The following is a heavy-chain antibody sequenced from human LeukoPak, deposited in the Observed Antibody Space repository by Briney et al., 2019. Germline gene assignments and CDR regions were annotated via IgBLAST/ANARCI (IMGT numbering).Heavy chain of an antibody. CDR2: IWYDGNYK. D-gene: IGHD6-13*01. Sequence: PGRSLRLSCVASGVTFSTYGMHWVRQAPGKGLEWVALIWYDGNYKYYADSVKGRFTISRDNSKNTLYLQMNSLRVEDTAVYYCARDGGQQMEKFYYWGQGTLVTVSS. CDR3: ARDGGQQMEKFYY. V-gene: IGHV3-33*01. J-gene: IGHJ4*02. CDR1: GVTFSTYG.